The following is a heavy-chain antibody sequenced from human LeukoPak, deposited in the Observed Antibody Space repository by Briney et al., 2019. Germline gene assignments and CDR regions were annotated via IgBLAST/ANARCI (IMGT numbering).Heavy chain of an antibody. CDR2: IYSGGST. J-gene: IGHJ6*02. D-gene: IGHD1-26*01. Sequence: GRSLRLSCAASGFIFSTYAMHWVRQAPGKGLEWVSVIYSGGSTYYADSVKGRFTISRDNSKNTLYLQMNSLRAEDTAVYYCARDPSGSTWGYYYGMDVWGQGTTVTVSS. CDR1: GFIFSTYA. V-gene: IGHV3-53*01. CDR3: ARDPSGSTWGYYYGMDV.